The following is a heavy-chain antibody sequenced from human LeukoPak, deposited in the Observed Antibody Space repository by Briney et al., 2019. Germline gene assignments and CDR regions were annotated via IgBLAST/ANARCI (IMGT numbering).Heavy chain of an antibody. D-gene: IGHD5-18*01. Sequence: NSSETLSLTCAVYGGSFSGYYSSWIRQPPGKGLEWIGEINHSGSTNYNPSLKSRVTISVDTSKNQFSLKLSSVTAADTAVYYCARGLGYSYGTLYWDYWGQGTLVTVSS. CDR2: INHSGST. CDR1: GGSFSGYY. V-gene: IGHV4-34*01. CDR3: ARGLGYSYGTLYWDY. J-gene: IGHJ4*02.